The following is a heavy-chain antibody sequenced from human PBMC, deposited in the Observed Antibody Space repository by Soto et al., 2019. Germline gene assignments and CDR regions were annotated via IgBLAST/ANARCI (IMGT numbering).Heavy chain of an antibody. Sequence: GGSLRLSCAASGFTFSSYGMHWVRQAPGKGLEWVAVIWYDGSNKYYADSVKGRFTISRDNSKNTLYLQMNSLRAEDTAVYYCARDLQMERWDYYYYYGMDVWGQGTTVTVSS. CDR1: GFTFSSYG. J-gene: IGHJ6*02. V-gene: IGHV3-33*01. CDR2: IWYDGSNK. CDR3: ARDLQMERWDYYYYYGMDV. D-gene: IGHD1-1*01.